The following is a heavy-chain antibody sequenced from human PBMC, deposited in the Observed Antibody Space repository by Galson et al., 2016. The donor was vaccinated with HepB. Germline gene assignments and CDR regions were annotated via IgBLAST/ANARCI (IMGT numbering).Heavy chain of an antibody. D-gene: IGHD6-13*01. CDR3: ARTYSSTWLDAFDI. CDR1: GFTFSSFG. J-gene: IGHJ3*02. V-gene: IGHV3-30*03. Sequence: SLRLSCAASGFTFSSFGMHWVRQPPGKGLEWVAVTSYDGGHKYYGDSVRGRFTISRDNSKNTLYLQMNSLRDEDTAVYYCARTYSSTWLDAFDIWGQGTMVTVSS. CDR2: TSYDGGHK.